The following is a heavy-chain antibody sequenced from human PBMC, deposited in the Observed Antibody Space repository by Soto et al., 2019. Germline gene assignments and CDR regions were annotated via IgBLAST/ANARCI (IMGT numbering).Heavy chain of an antibody. V-gene: IGHV1-69*13. CDR2: IIPIFGTA. Sequence: GASVKVSCKASGGTFSSYAISWLRQAPGQGLEWMGGIIPIFGTANYAQKFQGRVTITADESTSTAYMELSSLRSEDTAVYYCARRAVAAIPSGYYYGMDVWGQGTTVTVSS. CDR1: GGTFSSYA. D-gene: IGHD2-2*02. J-gene: IGHJ6*02. CDR3: ARRAVAAIPSGYYYGMDV.